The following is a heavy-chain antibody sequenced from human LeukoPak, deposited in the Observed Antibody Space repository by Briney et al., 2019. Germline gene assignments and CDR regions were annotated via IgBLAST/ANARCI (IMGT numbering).Heavy chain of an antibody. CDR3: ARGNGSFSGGFDY. CDR2: IWSDGSNK. V-gene: IGHV3-33*08. D-gene: IGHD1-26*01. CDR1: GFTFSSYE. J-gene: IGHJ4*02. Sequence: GGSLRLSCAASGFTFSSYEMNWVRQAPGKGLEWVAIIWSDGSNKYYADSVKGRFTISRDNSKNTLYLQMNSLRAEDTAVYYCARGNGSFSGGFDYWGQGTLVTVSS.